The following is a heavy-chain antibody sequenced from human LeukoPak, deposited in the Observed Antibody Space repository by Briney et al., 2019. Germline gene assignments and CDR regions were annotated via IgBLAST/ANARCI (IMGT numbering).Heavy chain of an antibody. D-gene: IGHD3-10*01. CDR1: GGSISSSSYY. Sequence: KASETLSLTCTVSGGSISSSSYYWGWIRQPPGKGLEWIGSIYYSGSTYYNPSLKSRVTISVDTSKNQFSLKLSSVTAADTAVYYCARHPSVLLWFGEPDYYYYMDVWGKGTTVTVSS. CDR2: IYYSGST. CDR3: ARHPSVLLWFGEPDYYYYMDV. J-gene: IGHJ6*03. V-gene: IGHV4-39*01.